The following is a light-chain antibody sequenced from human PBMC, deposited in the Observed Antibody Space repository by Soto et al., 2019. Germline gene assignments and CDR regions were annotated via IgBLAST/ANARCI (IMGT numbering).Light chain of an antibody. J-gene: IGKJ1*01. Sequence: DIQITQAPSTLPASVVDRVTITCLASQSISNWLAWYQQKPGKAPKLLIYKASTLKSGVPSRFSGSGSGTEFTLTISSLQPDDFATYYCQHYNSYSEAFGQGTKVDIK. V-gene: IGKV1-5*03. CDR2: KAS. CDR3: QHYNSYSEA. CDR1: QSISNW.